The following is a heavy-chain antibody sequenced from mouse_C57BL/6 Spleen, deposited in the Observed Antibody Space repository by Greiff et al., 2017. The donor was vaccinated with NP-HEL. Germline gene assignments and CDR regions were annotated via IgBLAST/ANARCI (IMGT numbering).Heavy chain of an antibody. J-gene: IGHJ2*01. CDR3: ARGFITTVVATGDYYFDY. V-gene: IGHV1-82*01. CDR1: GYAFSSSW. D-gene: IGHD1-1*01. Sequence: QVQLKQSGPELVKPGASVKISCKASGYAFSSSWMNWVKQRPGKGLEWIGRIYPGDGDTNYNGKFKGKATLTADKSSSTAYMQLSSLTSEDSAVYFCARGFITTVVATGDYYFDYWGQGTTLTVSS. CDR2: IYPGDGDT.